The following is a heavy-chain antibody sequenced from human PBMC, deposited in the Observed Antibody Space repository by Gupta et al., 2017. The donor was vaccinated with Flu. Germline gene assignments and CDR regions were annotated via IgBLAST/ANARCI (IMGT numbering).Heavy chain of an antibody. V-gene: IGHV4-34*01. J-gene: IGHJ6*02. CDR1: GGSFSGYY. D-gene: IGHD2-15*01. CDR2: INHSGST. CDR3: ARAPDIVVVVAATLKDYYYYGMDV. Sequence: QVQLQQWGAGLLKPSETLSLTCAVYGGSFSGYYWSWLRKPPGKGLEWIGEINHSGSTNYNPSLKSRVTISVDTSKNQVSLELSSLTAADTAVYYCARAPDIVVVVAATLKDYYYYGMDVWGQGTTVTVSS.